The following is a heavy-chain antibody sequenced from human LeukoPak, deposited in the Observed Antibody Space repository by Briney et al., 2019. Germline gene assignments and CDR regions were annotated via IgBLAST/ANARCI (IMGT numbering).Heavy chain of an antibody. Sequence: GGSLRLSCAASGFTFSSYAMNWVRQAPGKGLEWVSAISGSGGNTYYTDSVKGRFTISRDNSKDTLCLQMNSLRAEDTAVYYCARSGIVGAYAFDIWGQGTMVTVSS. V-gene: IGHV3-23*01. CDR2: ISGSGGNT. D-gene: IGHD1-26*01. CDR3: ARSGIVGAYAFDI. CDR1: GFTFSSYA. J-gene: IGHJ3*02.